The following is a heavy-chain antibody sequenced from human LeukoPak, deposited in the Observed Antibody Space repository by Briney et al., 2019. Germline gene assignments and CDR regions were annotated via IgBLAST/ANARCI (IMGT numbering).Heavy chain of an antibody. CDR3: ARGRPHGSDY. V-gene: IGHV3-74*01. CDR1: GFIFSSYW. D-gene: IGHD2-15*01. J-gene: IGHJ4*02. CDR2: ISSDGSST. Sequence: QPGGSLRLSCAASGFIFSSYWMNWVRQAPGKGLVWVSRISSDGSSTNYADSVKGRFTISRDNAKNTLYLQVNSLRVEDTAVYYCARGRPHGSDYWGQGTLVTVSS.